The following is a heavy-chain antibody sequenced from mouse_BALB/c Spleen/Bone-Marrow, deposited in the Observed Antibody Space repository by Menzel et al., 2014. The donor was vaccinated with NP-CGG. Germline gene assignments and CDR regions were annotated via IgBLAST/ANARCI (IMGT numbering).Heavy chain of an antibody. Sequence: VQLKESGGGSVKPGGSLKLSCAASGFTFRSYVMSWVCQTPEKRLEGVATVSGGRSYAFDRDCVKGRFGGSSYYAKNNLYLQMSSLRSVATAIYYCARHGYDDQTEVSFEYWGQGTLVTVSA. V-gene: IGHV5-9-2*01. CDR1: GFTFRSYV. J-gene: IGHJ3*01. CDR3: ARHGYDDQTEVSFEY. CDR2: VSGGRSYA. D-gene: IGHD2-4*01.